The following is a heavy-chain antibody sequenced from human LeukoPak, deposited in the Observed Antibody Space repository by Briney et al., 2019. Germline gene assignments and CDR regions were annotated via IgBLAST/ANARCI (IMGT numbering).Heavy chain of an antibody. CDR1: GITFSSYA. D-gene: IGHD1/OR15-1a*01. CDR3: AKWETTHYFDY. V-gene: IGHV3-23*01. CDR2: ISGRGRST. J-gene: IGHJ4*02. Sequence: GGSLRLSCSVSGITFSSYAMTWVRQAPGKGLEWVSSISGRGRSTDYADSVKGRFTISRDTSKDTLYLQMNSLRAEDTAVYFCAKWETTHYFDYWGQGTLVTVSS.